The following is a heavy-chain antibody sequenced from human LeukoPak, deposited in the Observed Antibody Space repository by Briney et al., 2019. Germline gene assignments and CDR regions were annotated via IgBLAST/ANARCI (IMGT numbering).Heavy chain of an antibody. CDR3: ARGGMTTQPFDY. J-gene: IGHJ4*02. V-gene: IGHV4-59*01. D-gene: IGHD4-17*01. Sequence: PSETLSLTCTVSGGSIGTFYWTWIRQPPGKGLEWIGYIYYSGSTNYNPSLKSRVAISVDTSKNHFSLKLSSVTAADTAVYYCARGGMTTQPFDYWGQGTLVTVSS. CDR2: IYYSGST. CDR1: GGSIGTFY.